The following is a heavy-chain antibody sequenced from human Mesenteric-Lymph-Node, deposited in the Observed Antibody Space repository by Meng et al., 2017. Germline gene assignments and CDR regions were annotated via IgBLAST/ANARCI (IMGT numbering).Heavy chain of an antibody. V-gene: IGHV3-7*01. CDR3: ARDPGETLDY. CDR1: GFTFSSYW. Sequence: GESLKISCAASGFTFSSYWMSWVRQAPGKGLEWVGNIKQDGSEKYYVDSVKGRFTISRDNAKNSLYLQMNSLRAEDTAVYYCARDPGETLDYWGQGTLVTVSS. D-gene: IGHD4-17*01. CDR2: IKQDGSEK. J-gene: IGHJ4*02.